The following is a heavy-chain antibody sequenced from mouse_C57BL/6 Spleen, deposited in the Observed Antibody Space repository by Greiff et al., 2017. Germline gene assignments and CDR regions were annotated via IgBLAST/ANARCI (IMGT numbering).Heavy chain of an antibody. J-gene: IGHJ1*03. CDR2: IHPNSGST. CDR1: GYTFTSYW. CDR3: ARPRDYYGSSFWYFEV. Sequence: QVQLQQPGAELVKPGASVKLSCKASGYTFTSYWMHWVKQRPGQGLEWIGMIHPNSGSTNYNEKFKSKATLTVDKSSSAAYMQLSSLTSEDSAVDYCARPRDYYGSSFWYFEVWGTGTTVTVSS. V-gene: IGHV1-64*01. D-gene: IGHD1-1*01.